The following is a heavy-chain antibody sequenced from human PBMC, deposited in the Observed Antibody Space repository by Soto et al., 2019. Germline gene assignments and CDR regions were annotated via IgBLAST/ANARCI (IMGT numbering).Heavy chain of an antibody. CDR2: ISGYNGQT. V-gene: IGHV1-18*01. J-gene: IGHJ6*02. CDR1: AYTFTSYG. CDR3: ARDGRKQLWVEGLNAMDV. Sequence: VQSGPEVKKPGASVKVSCKASAYTFTSYGISWVRQAPGQGLEWMGWISGYNGQTNYAQKFRGRVTITTDASTSTAYMELRSLRSDDTATYYCARDGRKQLWVEGLNAMDVWGQGTTVTVSS. D-gene: IGHD5-18*01.